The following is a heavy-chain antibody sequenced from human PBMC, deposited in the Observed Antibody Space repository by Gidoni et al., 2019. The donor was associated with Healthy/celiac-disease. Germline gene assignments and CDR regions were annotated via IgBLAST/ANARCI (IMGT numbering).Heavy chain of an antibody. CDR2: ISGSGGST. J-gene: IGHJ3*02. CDR1: GFTFSSYA. CDR3: ARERTGAYYDFWSGYLPPDAFDI. Sequence: EVQLLESGGGLVQPGGSLRLSCAASGFTFSSYAMSWVRQAPGKGLEWVSAISGSGGSTYYADSVKGRFTISRDNSKNTLYLQMNSLRAEDTAVYYCARERTGAYYDFWSGYLPPDAFDIWGQGTMVTVSS. D-gene: IGHD3-3*01. V-gene: IGHV3-23*01.